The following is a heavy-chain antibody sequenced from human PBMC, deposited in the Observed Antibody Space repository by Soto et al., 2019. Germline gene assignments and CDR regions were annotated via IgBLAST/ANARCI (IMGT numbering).Heavy chain of an antibody. J-gene: IGHJ6*02. CDR3: AKHGYYYGMDV. CDR2: ISYDGSNK. V-gene: IGHV3-30*18. CDR1: GFTFSSYG. Sequence: QVQLVESGGGVVQPGRSLRLSCAASGFTFSSYGMHWVRQAPGKGLEWVAVISYDGSNKYYADSVKGRFTISRDNSKNTLYLQMNSLRAEDTAVYYWAKHGYYYGMDVWGQGTTVTVSS.